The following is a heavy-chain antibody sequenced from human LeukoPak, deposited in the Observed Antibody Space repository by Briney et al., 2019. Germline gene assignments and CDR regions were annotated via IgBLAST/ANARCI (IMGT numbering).Heavy chain of an antibody. D-gene: IGHD4-17*01. CDR3: ARARAGDYGFYYYYMEV. Sequence: SETLSLTCAVSGYSISSGYYWGWIRQPPGKGLEWIGSIYHSGSTYYNPSLKSRVTISVDTSKNQFSLKLWSVTAADTAVYYCARARAGDYGFYYYYMEVWGKGTTVTVSS. CDR2: IYHSGST. CDR1: GYSISSGYY. V-gene: IGHV4-38-2*01. J-gene: IGHJ6*03.